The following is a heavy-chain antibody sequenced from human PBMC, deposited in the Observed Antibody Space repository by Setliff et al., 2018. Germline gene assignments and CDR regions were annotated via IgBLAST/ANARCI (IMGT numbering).Heavy chain of an antibody. D-gene: IGHD6-6*01. V-gene: IGHV4-38-2*01. CDR2: LHRVGTF. J-gene: IGHJ4*02. CDR1: GYSIITGYY. CDR3: ARSIAARMYYFDY. Sequence: PSETLSLTGRVSGYSIITGYYWAWIRRPPGRGREWIGSLHRVGTFFYNPSLKRRLTISLDTSKNQFSLKLSSVTAADTAVYYCARSIAARMYYFDYWGQGTLVTVSS.